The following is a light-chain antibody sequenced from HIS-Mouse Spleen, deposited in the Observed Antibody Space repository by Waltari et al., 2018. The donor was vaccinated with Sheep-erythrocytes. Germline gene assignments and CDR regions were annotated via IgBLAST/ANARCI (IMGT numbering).Light chain of an antibody. J-gene: IGLJ1*01. CDR1: SSDVGGYNY. CDR3: CSYAGSYNHV. V-gene: IGLV2-11*01. CDR2: DAS. Sequence: QSALTQPRSVSGSPGQSVTISCTGTSSDVGGYNYVSWYQQHPGKAPKLMISDASRLPAGGPDRFSGSKSGSTASLTISGLQAEDEADYYCCSYAGSYNHVFATGTKVTVL.